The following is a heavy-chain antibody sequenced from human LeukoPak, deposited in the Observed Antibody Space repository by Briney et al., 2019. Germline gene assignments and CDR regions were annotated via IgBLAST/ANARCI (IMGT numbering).Heavy chain of an antibody. V-gene: IGHV4-39*07. D-gene: IGHD3-10*01. J-gene: IGHJ4*02. CDR3: ARDHLYYYGSGSALEGYYFDY. Sequence: SETLSLTCTVSGGSISSSSYYWGWIRQPPGKGLEWIGSIYYSGSTYYNPSLKSRVTISVDTSKNQFSLKLSSVTAADTAVYYCARDHLYYYGSGSALEGYYFDYWGQGTLVTVSS. CDR1: GGSISSSSYY. CDR2: IYYSGST.